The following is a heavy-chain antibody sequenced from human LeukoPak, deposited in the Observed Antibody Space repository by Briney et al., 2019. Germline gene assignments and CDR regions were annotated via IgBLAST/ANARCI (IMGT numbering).Heavy chain of an antibody. CDR1: GFTFSSYA. CDR2: ISGSGDNT. J-gene: IGHJ4*02. CDR3: AKGSYYDSSGSFYFDY. Sequence: GGSLRLTCAASGFTFSSYAMSWVRQAPGKGLEWVSGISGSGDNTYYADSVKGRFTISRDNSKNTLYVQVNSLGTEDTAAYYCAKGSYYDSSGSFYFDYWGQGTLVTVSS. V-gene: IGHV3-23*01. D-gene: IGHD3-22*01.